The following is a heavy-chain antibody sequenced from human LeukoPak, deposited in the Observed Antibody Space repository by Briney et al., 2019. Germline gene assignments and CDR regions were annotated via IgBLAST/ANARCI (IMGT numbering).Heavy chain of an antibody. CDR3: ARDLTYCGGDCYSRFQH. V-gene: IGHV1-46*01. J-gene: IGHJ1*01. D-gene: IGHD2-21*02. Sequence: ASVKVSCKASRYTFTSYYMHWVRQAPGQGLEWMGIINPSGGSTSYAQKFQGRVTMTRDTSTSTVYMELSSLRSEDTAVYYCARDLTYCGGDCYSRFQHWGQGTLVTVSS. CDR2: INPSGGST. CDR1: RYTFTSYY.